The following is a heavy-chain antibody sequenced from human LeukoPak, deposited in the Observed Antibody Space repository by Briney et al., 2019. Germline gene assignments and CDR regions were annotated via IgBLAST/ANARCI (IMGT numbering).Heavy chain of an antibody. V-gene: IGHV3-53*04. CDR3: TGGMTTWP. Sequence: GGSLRLSCAASGFTVGTNYMSWVRQAPGKGLEWVAVIYGGGTTYYADSVKGRFTIFRHNSENTLYFQMNNLRAEDTAVYYCTGGMTTWPWGQGTLVTVSS. CDR1: GFTVGTNY. CDR2: IYGGGTT. D-gene: IGHD2/OR15-2a*01. J-gene: IGHJ5*02.